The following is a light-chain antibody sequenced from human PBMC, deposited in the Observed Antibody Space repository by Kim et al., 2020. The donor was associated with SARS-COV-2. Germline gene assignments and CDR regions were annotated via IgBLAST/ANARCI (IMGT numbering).Light chain of an antibody. CDR3: QQYNNRWT. J-gene: IGKJ1*01. CDR2: GAS. Sequence: EIVMTQSPATLSVSPGERATLSCRASQSVSSNLAWYQQKPGQAPRLLIYGASTRATGIPARFSGSGSGTEFTLTISSLQSEDLAVYYCQQYNNRWTFGQGTKVYIK. CDR1: QSVSSN. V-gene: IGKV3-15*01.